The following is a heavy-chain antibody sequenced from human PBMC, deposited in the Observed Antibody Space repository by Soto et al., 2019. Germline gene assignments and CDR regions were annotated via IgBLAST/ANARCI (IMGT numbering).Heavy chain of an antibody. D-gene: IGHD1-1*01. CDR1: GFTFSSYA. CDR3: AKRATGTYFDY. J-gene: IGHJ4*02. CDR2: ISGSGDST. V-gene: IGHV3-23*01. Sequence: EVQLLESGGGLVQPGGSLRLSCAASGFTFSSYARSWVRQAPGKGLEWVPVISGSGDSTYYADSVKGRFTISRDNSKNTLYLQMNSLRAEDTAVYYCAKRATGTYFDYWGQGTLVTVSS.